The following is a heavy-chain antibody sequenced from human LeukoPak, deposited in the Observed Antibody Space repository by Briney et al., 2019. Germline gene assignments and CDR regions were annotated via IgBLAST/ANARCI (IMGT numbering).Heavy chain of an antibody. D-gene: IGHD6-13*01. V-gene: IGHV3-30*02. Sequence: GGSLRLSCAASGFTFSSYGMHWVRQAPGKGLEWVAVIWYDGSNKYYADSVKGRFTISRDNSKNTLDLQMNSLRAEDTAVYYCANGVGAAAGTGFDYWGQGTLVTVSS. J-gene: IGHJ4*02. CDR1: GFTFSSYG. CDR3: ANGVGAAAGTGFDY. CDR2: IWYDGSNK.